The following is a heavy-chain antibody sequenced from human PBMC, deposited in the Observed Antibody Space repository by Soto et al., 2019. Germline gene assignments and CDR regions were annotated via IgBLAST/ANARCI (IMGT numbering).Heavy chain of an antibody. J-gene: IGHJ3*02. V-gene: IGHV5-51*01. CDR2: IDPGDSDT. D-gene: IGHD6-13*01. CDR1: GYSFTSYW. CDR3: ARQARIAAAGTDAFDI. Sequence: GESLKISCKGSGYSFTSYWINWVRQMPGKGLEWMGRIDPGDSDTRYSPSFQGQVTISADKSISTAYLQWSSLKASDTAMYYCARQARIAAAGTDAFDIWGQGTMVTVSS.